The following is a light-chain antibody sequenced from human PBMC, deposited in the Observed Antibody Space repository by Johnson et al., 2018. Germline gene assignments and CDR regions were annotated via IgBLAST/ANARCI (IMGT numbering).Light chain of an antibody. CDR3: GTWDSSLSAGNV. CDR2: ENN. J-gene: IGLJ1*01. V-gene: IGLV1-51*02. Sequence: QSVLTQPPSVSAAPGHKVTISCSGSSSNIGNNYVSWYQQLPGTAPKLLIYENNKRPSGIPDRFSCSKSGTSATLGITGLQTGDEADYYCGTWDSSLSAGNVFGTGTKVTVL. CDR1: SSNIGNNY.